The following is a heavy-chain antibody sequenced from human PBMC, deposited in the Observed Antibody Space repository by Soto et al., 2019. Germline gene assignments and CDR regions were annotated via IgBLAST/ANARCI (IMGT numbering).Heavy chain of an antibody. J-gene: IGHJ3*02. CDR1: GFTFSSYG. CDR2: IWYEGSNK. Sequence: QVQLVESGGGVVQPGRSLRLSCAASGFTFSSYGMHWVRQAPGKGLEWVAVIWYEGSNKYYADSVKGRFTISKDNSKNTLYLQKNSVRAEDTAVYYCAREWGDYGDYGDDAFDIWGQGTMVTVSS. D-gene: IGHD4-17*01. CDR3: AREWGDYGDYGDDAFDI. V-gene: IGHV3-33*01.